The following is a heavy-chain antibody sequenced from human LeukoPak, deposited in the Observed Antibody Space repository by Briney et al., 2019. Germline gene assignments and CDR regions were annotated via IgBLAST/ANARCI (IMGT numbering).Heavy chain of an antibody. CDR3: AREGALDYDSSGYYTPRVGYFDY. D-gene: IGHD3-22*01. CDR2: IWSSVSNT. J-gene: IGHJ4*02. CDR1: GLTSASCG. Sequence: PRQCMRPPCSPAGLTSASCGAHCVRPAPSAGQESEPVIWSSVSNTNYADSVNGRFTMARDNSKNTLYLQMNCLRAEDTAVYYCAREGALDYDSSGYYTPRVGYFDYWGQGTLVTVSS. V-gene: IGHV3-33*01.